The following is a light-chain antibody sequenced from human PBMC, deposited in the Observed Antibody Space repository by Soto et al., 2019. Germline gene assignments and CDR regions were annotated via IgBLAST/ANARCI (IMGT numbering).Light chain of an antibody. J-gene: IGKJ1*01. Sequence: EIVLTQSPGTLSLSPGETATLSCRASQSVIGNYLAWYQQKPGQAPRLLFYGASTRAAGSPARFSGSGSGTDFTLTISRLEPEDFAFYYCQIYNTSPWTFGQGTKVDNK. V-gene: IGKV3-20*01. CDR3: QIYNTSPWT. CDR1: QSVIGNY. CDR2: GAS.